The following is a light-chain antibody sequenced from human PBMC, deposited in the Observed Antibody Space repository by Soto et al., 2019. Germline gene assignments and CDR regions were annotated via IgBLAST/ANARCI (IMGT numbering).Light chain of an antibody. Sequence: EIVLTQSPGTLSLSPGERATLSCRASQSVSSSYLAWYEKKPGQAPRLLIYGASSRAPGIPDRFSGSGSGTDFTLTISRLEPEDFAVYYCQQYGSSPWTFGQGTKVEIK. CDR3: QQYGSSPWT. V-gene: IGKV3-20*01. J-gene: IGKJ1*01. CDR2: GAS. CDR1: QSVSSSY.